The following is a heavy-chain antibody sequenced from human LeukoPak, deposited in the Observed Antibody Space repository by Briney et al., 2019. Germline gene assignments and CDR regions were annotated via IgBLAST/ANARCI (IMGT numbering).Heavy chain of an antibody. CDR3: ARVSGVRQRYFDY. J-gene: IGHJ4*02. D-gene: IGHD2-2*01. CDR1: GFTFSSYW. Sequence: GGSLRLSCAASGFTFSSYWMSWVRQAPGKGLEWVANIKQDGSEKYYVDSVKGRFTISRDNAENSLYLQMNSLRAEDTAVYYCARVSGVRQRYFDYWGQGTLVTVSS. CDR2: IKQDGSEK. V-gene: IGHV3-7*01.